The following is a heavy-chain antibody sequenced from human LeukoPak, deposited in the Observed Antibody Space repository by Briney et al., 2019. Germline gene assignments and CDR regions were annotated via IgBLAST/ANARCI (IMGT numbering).Heavy chain of an antibody. J-gene: IGHJ2*01. CDR1: GFTFSNYW. D-gene: IGHD4-17*01. Sequence: PGGSLRLSCAASGFTFSNYWMNWVRQAPGKGLEWVANIKQDGGEKSYVDSVKGRFTISRDNAKNSLHLQVNSLRAEDTAVYYCARHDYGDYDWYFDLWGRGTLVTVSS. V-gene: IGHV3-7*01. CDR3: ARHDYGDYDWYFDL. CDR2: IKQDGGEK.